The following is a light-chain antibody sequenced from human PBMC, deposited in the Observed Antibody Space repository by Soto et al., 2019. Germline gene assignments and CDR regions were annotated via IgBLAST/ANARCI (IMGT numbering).Light chain of an antibody. CDR3: QHYNSYLWT. CDR1: EGISSW. J-gene: IGKJ1*01. Sequence: DIQMTQSPATLSASIGDRGVITCRASEGISSWMAWYQQKPGKAPKLLIYDVSNLESAVPSRFSGGGSGTEFTLTISSLQPDDFATYYCQHYNSYLWTFGQGTKVDIK. V-gene: IGKV1-5*01. CDR2: DVS.